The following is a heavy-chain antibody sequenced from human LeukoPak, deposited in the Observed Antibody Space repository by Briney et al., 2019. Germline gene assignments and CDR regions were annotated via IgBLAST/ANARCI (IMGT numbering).Heavy chain of an antibody. CDR1: GYTFTSYY. V-gene: IGHV1-46*01. Sequence: ASVKVSCKASGYTFTSYYIHWVRQAPGQGLEWMGIINPSGGSTIYAQKFQGRVTMTRDMSTSTAYMELSRLRSDDTAVYYCARANLYYYDSSGPPGYWGQGTLVTVSS. CDR2: INPSGGST. D-gene: IGHD3-22*01. J-gene: IGHJ4*02. CDR3: ARANLYYYDSSGPPGY.